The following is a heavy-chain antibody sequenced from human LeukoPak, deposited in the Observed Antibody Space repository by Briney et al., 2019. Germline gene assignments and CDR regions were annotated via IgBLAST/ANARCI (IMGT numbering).Heavy chain of an antibody. CDR1: GFTFSSYA. J-gene: IGHJ4*02. D-gene: IGHD2-15*01. Sequence: GGSLRLSCAASGFTFSSYAMHWVRQAPGKGLEWVAVISYDGSNKYYADSVKGRFTISRDYSKNTLYLQMNSLRAEDTAVYYCAKQLGYCSDGSCYFPYWGQGTLVTVSS. CDR2: ISYDGSNK. V-gene: IGHV3-30-3*02. CDR3: AKQLGYCSDGSCYFPY.